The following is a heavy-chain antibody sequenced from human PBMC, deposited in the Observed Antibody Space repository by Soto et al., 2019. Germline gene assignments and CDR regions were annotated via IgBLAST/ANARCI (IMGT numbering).Heavy chain of an antibody. J-gene: IGHJ4*02. CDR1: GGSFSGYY. Sequence: QVQLQQWGAGLLKPSETLSLTCAVYGGSFSGYYWSWIRQPPGKGLEWIGEINHSENTNYNPSLKRRVTISVDTSKNQFSLKLSSVTAADTAVYYCARVGYDSEDYWGQGTLVTVSS. CDR2: INHSENT. V-gene: IGHV4-34*01. CDR3: ARVGYDSEDY. D-gene: IGHD3-3*01.